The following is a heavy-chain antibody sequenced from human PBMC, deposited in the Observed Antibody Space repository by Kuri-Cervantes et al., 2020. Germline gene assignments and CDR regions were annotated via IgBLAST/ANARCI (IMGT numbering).Heavy chain of an antibody. Sequence: GESLKISCAASGFTFSSYAMHWVRQAPGKGLEWVAVISYDGINTYYADSVKGRFTISRDNSKNTLYLQMNSLRGEDTAVYYCVRVGGSSAHFDYWGQGTLVTVSS. D-gene: IGHD3-10*01. CDR3: VRVGGSSAHFDY. CDR2: ISYDGINT. CDR1: GFTFSSYA. J-gene: IGHJ4*02. V-gene: IGHV3-30-3*01.